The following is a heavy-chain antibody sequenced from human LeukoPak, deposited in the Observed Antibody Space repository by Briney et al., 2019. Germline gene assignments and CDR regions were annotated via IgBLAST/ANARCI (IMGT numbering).Heavy chain of an antibody. V-gene: IGHV4-59*12. CDR1: GGSISNYY. Sequence: SETLSLTCTVSGGSISNYYWSWIRQPPGQGLEWVGYIYYSGSTNYNPSLKSRVTMSIDTSKNHFSLKLSSVTAADTAVYYCASTVAGIGYFDYWGQGTLVTVSS. CDR2: IYYSGST. D-gene: IGHD6-19*01. J-gene: IGHJ4*02. CDR3: ASTVAGIGYFDY.